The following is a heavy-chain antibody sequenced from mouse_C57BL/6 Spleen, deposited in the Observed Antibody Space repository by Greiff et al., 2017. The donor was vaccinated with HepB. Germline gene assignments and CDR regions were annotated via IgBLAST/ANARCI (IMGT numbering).Heavy chain of an antibody. J-gene: IGHJ2*01. D-gene: IGHD1-1*01. CDR1: GYTFTSYW. Sequence: QVQLQQSGAELVMPGASVKLSCKASGYTFTSYWMHWVKQRPGQGLEWIGEIDPSDSYTNYNQKFKGKSTLTVDKSSSTAYMQLSSLTSEDSAVYYCARYLNYEDYWGQGTTLTVSS. V-gene: IGHV1-69*01. CDR2: IDPSDSYT. CDR3: ARYLNYEDY.